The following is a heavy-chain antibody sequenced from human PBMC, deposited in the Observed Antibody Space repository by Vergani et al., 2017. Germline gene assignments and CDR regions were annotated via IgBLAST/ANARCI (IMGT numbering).Heavy chain of an antibody. CDR1: GFTFSSYS. CDR2: ISSSSSYI. J-gene: IGHJ4*02. D-gene: IGHD6-13*01. Sequence: EVQLVESGGGLVKPGGSLRLSCAASGFTFSSYSMNWVRQAPGKGLEWVSSISSSSSYIYYADSVKGRLTISRDNAKNSLYLQMNSLRAEDTAVYYCARGAAAAGPGYWGQGTLVTVSS. CDR3: ARGAAAAGPGY. V-gene: IGHV3-21*01.